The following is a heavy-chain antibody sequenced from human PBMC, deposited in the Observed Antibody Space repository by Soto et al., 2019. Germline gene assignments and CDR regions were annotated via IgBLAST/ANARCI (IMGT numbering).Heavy chain of an antibody. J-gene: IGHJ4*02. CDR1: GFTFSSAW. CDR3: AREYTTSRYFNN. CDR2: ISSDGSST. D-gene: IGHD2-2*02. V-gene: IGHV3-74*01. Sequence: GGSLRLSCAASGFTFSSAWMHWVRQTPGKGLMWVSRISSDGSSTTYGDSVKGRFTISRDNAKNTLYLQMNSLRAEDTSIYYGAREYTTSRYFNNWGRETRYTVSS.